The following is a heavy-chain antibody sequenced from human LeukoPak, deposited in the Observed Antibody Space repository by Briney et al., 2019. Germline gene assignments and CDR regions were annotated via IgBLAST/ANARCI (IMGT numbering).Heavy chain of an antibody. CDR2: IYYSGST. CDR1: GGSISSSSYY. CDR3: ARTRYFDWLLSINWFDP. V-gene: IGHV4-39*07. D-gene: IGHD3-9*01. Sequence: PSETLSLTCTVSGGSISSSSYYWGWIRQPPGKGLEWIGSIYYSGSTYYNPSLKSRVTISVDTSKNQFSLKLTSVTAADTAVYYCARTRYFDWLLSINWFDPWGQGTLVTVSS. J-gene: IGHJ5*02.